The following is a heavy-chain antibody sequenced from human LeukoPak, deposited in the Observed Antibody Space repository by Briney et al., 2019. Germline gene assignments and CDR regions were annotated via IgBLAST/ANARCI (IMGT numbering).Heavy chain of an antibody. J-gene: IGHJ4*02. D-gene: IGHD3-3*01. CDR1: GFTFSSYA. CDR2: ISYDGSNK. V-gene: IGHV3-30-3*01. Sequence: GGSLRLSCAASGFTFSSYAMHWVRQAPGKGLEWVAVISYDGSNKYYADSVKGRFTISRDNSKNTLYLQMNSLRAEDTAVYYCATEGLLNRFDYWGQGTLVTVSS. CDR3: ATEGLLNRFDY.